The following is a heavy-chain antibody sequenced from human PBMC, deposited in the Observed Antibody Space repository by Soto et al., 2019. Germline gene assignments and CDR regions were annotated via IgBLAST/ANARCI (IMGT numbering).Heavy chain of an antibody. J-gene: IGHJ2*01. CDR2: IYYSGST. V-gene: IGHV4-59*01. Sequence: SETLSLTCTVSGGSISSYYWSWIRQPPGKGLEWIGYIYYSGSTNYNPSLKSRATISVDTSKNQFSLKLSSVTAADTAVYYCARGAYCSGGSCYPANWYFDLWGRGTLVTVSS. CDR3: ARGAYCSGGSCYPANWYFDL. D-gene: IGHD2-15*01. CDR1: GGSISSYY.